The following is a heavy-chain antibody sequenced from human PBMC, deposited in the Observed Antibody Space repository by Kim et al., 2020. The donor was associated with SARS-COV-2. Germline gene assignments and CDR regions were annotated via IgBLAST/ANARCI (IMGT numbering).Heavy chain of an antibody. CDR2: FSSDDIT. CDR1: GFAFSSYG. D-gene: IGHD3-10*01. V-gene: IGHV3-23*01. Sequence: GGSLRLTCAASGFAFSSYGMTWVRQAPGKGLEWVSSFSSDDITYYADSVKGGYTISRDNYKKMLYLQRNSLRAVDTAVYYCGDYHGPGSHFTYWGQGTQVTVSS. J-gene: IGHJ4*02. CDR3: GDYHGPGSHFTY.